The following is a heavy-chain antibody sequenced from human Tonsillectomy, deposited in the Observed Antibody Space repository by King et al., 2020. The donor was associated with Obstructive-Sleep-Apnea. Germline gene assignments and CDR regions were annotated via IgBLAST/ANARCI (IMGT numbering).Heavy chain of an antibody. Sequence: VQLQESGPGLVKPSEILSLTCTVSGGAVSTYYWSWIRQPPGKGLEWLGYIYYSGSTNYNRSLKSRVTISLDTPNHKVSLKLSSLTAADPAVYYCARVDCSVGSCYPGYWGQGTLVSVSS. V-gene: IGHV4-59*02. D-gene: IGHD2-15*01. J-gene: IGHJ1*01. CDR1: GGAVSTYY. CDR3: ARVDCSVGSCYPGY. CDR2: IYYSGST.